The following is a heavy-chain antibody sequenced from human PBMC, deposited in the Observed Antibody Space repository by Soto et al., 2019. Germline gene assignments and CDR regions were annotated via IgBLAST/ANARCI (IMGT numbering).Heavy chain of an antibody. CDR2: IYDNGIT. D-gene: IGHD3-22*01. CDR1: GRSITCYY. J-gene: IGHJ4*02. V-gene: IGHV4-59*12. CDR3: ARTYDSNGYANEFDS. Sequence: QVVLQESGPGLVKPSETLSLTCSVSGRSITCYYWCLVRQPPGQGLEWIGYIYDNGITSQNPSLKSRVTMTAETSQNQFSLTLTSVTSADTSVYYCARTYDSNGYANEFDSWGKGLLVTVTA.